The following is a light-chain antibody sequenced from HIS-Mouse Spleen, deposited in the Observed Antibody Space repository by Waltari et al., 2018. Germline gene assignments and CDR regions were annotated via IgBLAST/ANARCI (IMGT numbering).Light chain of an antibody. CDR1: SSDVGGYNY. J-gene: IGLJ2*01. Sequence: QSALTQPASVSGSPGQSITISCTGPSSDVGGYNYVSWYQQHPGKAPKLMIYEVSNRPLGVSNRFSGSKSGNTASLTISGLQAEDEADYYCSSYTSSSTLVFGGGTKLTVL. CDR2: EVS. V-gene: IGLV2-14*01. CDR3: SSYTSSSTLV.